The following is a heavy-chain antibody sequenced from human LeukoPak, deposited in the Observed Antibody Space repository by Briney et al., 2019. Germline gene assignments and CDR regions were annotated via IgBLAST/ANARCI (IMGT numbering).Heavy chain of an antibody. V-gene: IGHV1-2*04. CDR3: ARAPYQLLNYYYGMDV. D-gene: IGHD2-2*01. CDR2: INPNSGGT. CDR1: GYTFTGYY. Sequence: ASVKVSCKASGYTFTGYYMHWVRQAPGQGLEWMGWINPNSGGTNYAQKFQGWVTMTRDTPISTAYMELSRLRSDDTAVYYCARAPYQLLNYYYGMDVWGQGTTVTVSS. J-gene: IGHJ6*02.